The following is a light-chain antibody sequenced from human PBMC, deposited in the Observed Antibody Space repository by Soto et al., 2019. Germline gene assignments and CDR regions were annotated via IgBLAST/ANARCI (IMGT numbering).Light chain of an antibody. V-gene: IGLV1-40*01. Sequence: QSVLTQPPSVSGVPGQTITISCTGSRSNICGGYDVHWYQQLPGTAPQLLVYGNINRPSRVPDRFSGSKSDTSASLAITGLQAEDEADYYCQSYDSSLSAWVFGGGTKVTVL. CDR2: GNI. CDR1: RSNICGGYD. CDR3: QSYDSSLSAWV. J-gene: IGLJ3*02.